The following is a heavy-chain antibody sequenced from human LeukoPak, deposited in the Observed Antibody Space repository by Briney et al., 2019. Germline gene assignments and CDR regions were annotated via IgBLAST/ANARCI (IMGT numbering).Heavy chain of an antibody. Sequence: ASVKVSCKASGGTFSSYAISWVRQAPGQGLEWMGGTIPIFGTANYAQKFQGRVTITADESTSAAYMELSSLRSEDTAVYYCARIDYYYYGMDVWGQGTTVTVSS. CDR1: GGTFSSYA. CDR3: ARIDYYYYGMDV. J-gene: IGHJ6*02. CDR2: TIPIFGTA. V-gene: IGHV1-69*13.